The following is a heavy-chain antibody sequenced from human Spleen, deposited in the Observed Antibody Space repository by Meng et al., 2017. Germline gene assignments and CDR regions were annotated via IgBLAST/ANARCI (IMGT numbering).Heavy chain of an antibody. Sequence: HVHPGRSGPEVKRPGASVTGSCKASDYTFTGYGVSWVRQAPGQGLEWMAWLGAHDGDTSHAPKFQGRVTVSADRPTATAYMELRSLRSDDTAVYYCARGTPGRSYSDYWGQGTLVTVSS. D-gene: IGHD3-10*01. V-gene: IGHV1-18*01. CDR1: DYTFTGYG. CDR2: LGAHDGDT. CDR3: ARGTPGRSYSDY. J-gene: IGHJ4*02.